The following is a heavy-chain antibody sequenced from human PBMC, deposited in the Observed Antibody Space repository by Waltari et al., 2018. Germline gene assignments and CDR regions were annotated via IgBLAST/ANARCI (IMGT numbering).Heavy chain of an antibody. J-gene: IGHJ3*02. Sequence: QLQLQGSGSGLVKPSQTLSLTCAVSGGSISSGGYSWSWIRQPPGKGLEWIGYIYHSGSTYYNPSLKSRVTISVDRSKNQFSLKLSSVTAADTAVYYCARLNDILTGYDAFDIWGQGTMVTVSS. D-gene: IGHD3-9*01. CDR1: GGSISSGGYS. CDR3: ARLNDILTGYDAFDI. V-gene: IGHV4-30-2*01. CDR2: IYHSGST.